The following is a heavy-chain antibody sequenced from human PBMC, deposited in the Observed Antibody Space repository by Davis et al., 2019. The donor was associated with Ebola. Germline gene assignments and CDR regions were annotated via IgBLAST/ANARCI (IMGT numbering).Heavy chain of an antibody. CDR2: ISYDGSNK. CDR1: GFTFSSYA. D-gene: IGHD2-2*01. CDR3: ARGVAAEDIVVVPAARGIYYYGMDV. J-gene: IGHJ6*02. Sequence: GGSLRLSCAASGFTFSSYAMHWVRQAPGKGLEWVAVISYDGSNKYYADSVKGRFTISRDNSKNTLYLQMNSLRAEDTAVYYCARGVAAEDIVVVPAARGIYYYGMDVWGQGTTVTVSS. V-gene: IGHV3-30-3*01.